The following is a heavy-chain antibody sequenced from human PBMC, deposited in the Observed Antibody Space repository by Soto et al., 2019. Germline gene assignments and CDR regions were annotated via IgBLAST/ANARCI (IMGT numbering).Heavy chain of an antibody. J-gene: IGHJ4*02. CDR2: IYYSGST. Sequence: LSETLSLTCTVSGGSISIGGYYWNWIRQHPGKGLEWIGYIYYSGSTNYNPSLKSRVTISVDTSKNQFSLKLSSVTAAHTAVYYCERRYGGTLDYWGQGTLVTVSS. CDR1: GGSISIGGYY. CDR3: ERRYGGTLDY. D-gene: IGHD4-17*01. V-gene: IGHV4-61*08.